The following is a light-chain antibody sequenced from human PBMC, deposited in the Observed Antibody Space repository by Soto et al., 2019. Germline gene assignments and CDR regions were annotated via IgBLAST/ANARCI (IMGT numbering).Light chain of an antibody. CDR1: QSVSND. CDR2: AAA. J-gene: IGKJ1*01. Sequence: DIQMTQSPSSLSASVGDRVTITCRASQSVSNDLAWYQQKPGKVPRLLIYAAATMESGVPSRFSGSGSGTDFTLTIISLEPDEASTYHYQKSNGAPMTFGQGTKVEIK. V-gene: IGKV1-27*01. CDR3: QKSNGAPMT.